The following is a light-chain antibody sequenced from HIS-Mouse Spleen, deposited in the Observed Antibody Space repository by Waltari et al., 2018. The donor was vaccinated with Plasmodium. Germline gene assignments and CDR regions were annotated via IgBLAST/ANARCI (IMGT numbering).Light chain of an antibody. J-gene: IGLJ3*02. Sequence: SYELTPPPSVSVSPGQPARITCSGDALPTQYAYWYQQKSGQAPVLVIYEDSKRPSGIPERFSGSSSGTMATLTISGAQVEDEADYYCYSTDSSGNHRVFGGGTKLTVL. CDR2: EDS. CDR1: ALPTQY. V-gene: IGLV3-10*01. CDR3: YSTDSSGNHRV.